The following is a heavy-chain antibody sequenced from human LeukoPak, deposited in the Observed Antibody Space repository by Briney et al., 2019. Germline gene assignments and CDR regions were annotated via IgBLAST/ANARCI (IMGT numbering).Heavy chain of an antibody. D-gene: IGHD5-18*01. V-gene: IGHV4-34*01. J-gene: IGHJ4*02. CDR2: INHSGST. CDR3: ARTRGYAFDY. CDR1: GGSFSGYY. Sequence: KPSETLSLTCAVYGGSFSGYYWSWIRRPPGKGLEWIGEINHSGSTNYNPSLKSRVIISVDTSKNQFSLKLSSVTAADTAVYYCARTRGYAFDYWGQGTLVTVSS.